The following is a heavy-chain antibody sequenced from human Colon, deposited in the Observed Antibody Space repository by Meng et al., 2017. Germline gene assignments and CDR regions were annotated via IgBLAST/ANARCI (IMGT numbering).Heavy chain of an antibody. Sequence: EVQLVESGGGLVKPGESLIVSCEASVFTFSLYAINWVRQAPGEGLEWVASITSSSNYIHYSDSVKGRFTVSRDNARNSSYLQMDSLRAEDTAVYYCARVGTARPFDYWGQGTLVTVSS. D-gene: IGHD1-1*01. V-gene: IGHV3-21*01. CDR2: ITSSSNYI. CDR1: VFTFSLYA. J-gene: IGHJ4*02. CDR3: ARVGTARPFDY.